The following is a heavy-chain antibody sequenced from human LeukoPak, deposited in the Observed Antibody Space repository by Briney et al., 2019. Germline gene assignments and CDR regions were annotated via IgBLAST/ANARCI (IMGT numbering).Heavy chain of an antibody. Sequence: SGGSLRLSCAASGFTFSSYAMHWVRQAPGKGLEWVAVISYDGSNKYYADSVKGRFTISRDNSKNTLYLQMNSLRAEDTAVYYCARDLFYYDSSGYYDYWGQGTLVTVSS. D-gene: IGHD3-22*01. V-gene: IGHV3-30-3*01. CDR1: GFTFSSYA. CDR2: ISYDGSNK. J-gene: IGHJ4*02. CDR3: ARDLFYYDSSGYYDY.